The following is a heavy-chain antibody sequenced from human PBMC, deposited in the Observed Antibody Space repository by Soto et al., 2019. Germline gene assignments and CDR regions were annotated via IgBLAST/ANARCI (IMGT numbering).Heavy chain of an antibody. V-gene: IGHV1-69*02. D-gene: IGHD2-2*01. Sequence: QVQLVQSGAEVKKPGSSVKVSCKASGGTFSSYTISWVRQAPGQGLEWMGRIIPILGIANYAQKFQGRVTIDADKSTSTAYMELSSLRSEDTAVYYCARSTGVVPAAGYYYYYMDVWGKGTTVTVSS. J-gene: IGHJ6*03. CDR3: ARSTGVVPAAGYYYYYMDV. CDR1: GGTFSSYT. CDR2: IIPILGIA.